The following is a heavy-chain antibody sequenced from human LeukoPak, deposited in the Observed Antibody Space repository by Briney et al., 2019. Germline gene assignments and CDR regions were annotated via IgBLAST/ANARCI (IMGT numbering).Heavy chain of an antibody. D-gene: IGHD3-10*01. CDR1: GFTFSSYG. J-gene: IGHJ3*02. V-gene: IGHV3-30*18. Sequence: GGSLRLPCAASGFTFSSYGMHWVRQAPGKGLEWVAVISYDGSNKYYADSVKGRFTISRDNSKNTLYLQMNSLRAEDTAVYYCANGHYGSGSYGLDAFDIWGQGTMVTVSS. CDR3: ANGHYGSGSYGLDAFDI. CDR2: ISYDGSNK.